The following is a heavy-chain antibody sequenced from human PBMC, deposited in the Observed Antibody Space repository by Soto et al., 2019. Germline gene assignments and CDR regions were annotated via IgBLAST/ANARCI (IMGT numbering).Heavy chain of an antibody. J-gene: IGHJ5*02. V-gene: IGHV5-51*01. Sequence: PGASLKISCKGSGYSFTSYWIGWVRQMPGKGLEWMGIIYPGDSDTRYSPSFQGQVTISADKSISTAYLQWSSLKASDTAMYYCARMRGPAVAGRWFDPWGQGTLVTVSS. CDR3: ARMRGPAVAGRWFDP. CDR1: GYSFTSYW. D-gene: IGHD6-19*01. CDR2: IYPGDSDT.